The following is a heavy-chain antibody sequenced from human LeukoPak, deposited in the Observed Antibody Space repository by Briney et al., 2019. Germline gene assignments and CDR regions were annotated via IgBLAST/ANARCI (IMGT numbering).Heavy chain of an antibody. CDR2: INPSGGST. CDR1: GYTFTSYY. CDR3: AREGTSNSDRRYYFDY. J-gene: IGHJ4*02. V-gene: IGHV1-46*01. Sequence: GASVKVSCKASGYTFTSYYMHWVRQAPGQGLEWMGIINPSGGSTGYAQKFQGRVTMTRDTSTSTVYMELSSLRSEDTAVYYCAREGTSNSDRRYYFDYWGQGTLVTVSS. D-gene: IGHD4-11*01.